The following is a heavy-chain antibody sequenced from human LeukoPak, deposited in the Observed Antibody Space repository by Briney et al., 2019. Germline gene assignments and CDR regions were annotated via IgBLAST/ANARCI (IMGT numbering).Heavy chain of an antibody. J-gene: IGHJ4*02. Sequence: SQTLSLTCTVSGGSISRAGYYWSWIRQHPGKGLEWIGYIYYSGSTYYNPSLKSRVTISVDTSKNQFSLKLSSVTAADTAVYYCAREHTSGYFDCWGQGTPVTVSS. CDR3: AREHTSGYFDC. D-gene: IGHD6-19*01. CDR1: GGSISRAGYY. V-gene: IGHV4-31*03. CDR2: IYYSGST.